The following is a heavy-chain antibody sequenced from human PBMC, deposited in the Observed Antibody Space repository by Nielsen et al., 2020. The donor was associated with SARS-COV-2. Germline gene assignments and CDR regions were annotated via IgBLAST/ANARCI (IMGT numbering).Heavy chain of an antibody. D-gene: IGHD3-3*01. V-gene: IGHV3-21*04. Sequence: GESLKISCAASGFTFSSYSMNWVRQAPGKGLEWVSSISSSGSTIYYADSVKGRFTISRDNAKNSLYLQMNSLRAEDTAVYYCARAKTTRVTIFGVVTPGAFDIWGQGTMVTVSS. CDR3: ARAKTTRVTIFGVVTPGAFDI. CDR1: GFTFSSYS. J-gene: IGHJ3*02. CDR2: ISSSGSTI.